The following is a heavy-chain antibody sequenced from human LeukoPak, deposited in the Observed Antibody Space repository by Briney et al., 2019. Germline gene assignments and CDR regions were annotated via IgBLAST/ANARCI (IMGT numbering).Heavy chain of an antibody. J-gene: IGHJ4*02. Sequence: PGGSLRLSCSASGFTFSSYAMHWARQAPGKGLEYVSAISSNGGSTYYADSVKGRFTISRDNSKNTLYLQMSSLRAEDSAVYYCARVRGRQQLVYFDYWGQGTLVTVSS. CDR3: ARVRGRQQLVYFDY. CDR1: GFTFSSYA. CDR2: ISSNGGST. D-gene: IGHD6-13*01. V-gene: IGHV3-64D*06.